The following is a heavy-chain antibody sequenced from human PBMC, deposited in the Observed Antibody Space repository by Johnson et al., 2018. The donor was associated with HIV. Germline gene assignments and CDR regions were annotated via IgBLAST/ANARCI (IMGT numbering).Heavy chain of an antibody. Sequence: QVQLVESGGGVVQPGRSLRLSCAASAFAFSSYVMHWVRQAPGKGLEWVAVISYDGSNKYYADSVKGRFTISRDNSKNTLYLQMNSLRAEDTAVYYCAREKIRAFDIWGQGTMVTVSS. CDR3: AREKIRAFDI. CDR1: AFAFSSYV. V-gene: IGHV3-30*03. CDR2: ISYDGSNK. J-gene: IGHJ3*02.